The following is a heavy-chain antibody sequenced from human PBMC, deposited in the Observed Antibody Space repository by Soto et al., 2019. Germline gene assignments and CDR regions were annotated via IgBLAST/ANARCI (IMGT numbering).Heavy chain of an antibody. J-gene: IGHJ4*02. CDR2: ISYDGSNK. CDR1: GFTFSSYA. Sequence: AGSLRLSCAASGFTFSSYAMHWVRQAPGKGLEWVAVISYDGSNKYYADSVKGRFTISRDNSKNTLYLQMNSLRAEDTAVYYCARDEDHSGSYPGYWGQGTLVTVSS. CDR3: ARDEDHSGSYPGY. V-gene: IGHV3-30-3*01. D-gene: IGHD1-26*01.